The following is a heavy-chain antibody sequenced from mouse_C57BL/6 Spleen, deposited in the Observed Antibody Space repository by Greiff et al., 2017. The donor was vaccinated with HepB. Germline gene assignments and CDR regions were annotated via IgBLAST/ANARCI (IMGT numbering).Heavy chain of an antibody. CDR1: GYSITSGYY. D-gene: IGHD1-1*01. Sequence: EVQLVESGPGLVKPSQSLSLTCSVTGYSITSGYYWNWIRQFPGNKLEWMGYISYDGSNNYNPSLKNRISITRDTSKNQFFLKLNSVTTEDTATYYCASLTTLYYYAMDYWGQGTSVTVSS. CDR3: ASLTTLYYYAMDY. J-gene: IGHJ4*01. V-gene: IGHV3-6*01. CDR2: ISYDGSN.